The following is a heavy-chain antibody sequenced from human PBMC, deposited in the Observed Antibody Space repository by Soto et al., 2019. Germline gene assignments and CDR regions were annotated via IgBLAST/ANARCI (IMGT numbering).Heavy chain of an antibody. CDR2: IYYSGST. V-gene: IGHV4-39*01. CDR1: GGSISSSSYY. CDR3: ARTDTAMDYYYYYGMDV. D-gene: IGHD5-18*01. J-gene: IGHJ6*02. Sequence: PSETLSLTCTVSGGSISSSSYYWGWIRQPPGNGLEWIGSIYYSGSTYYNPSLKSRVTISVDTSKNQFSLKLSSVTAADTAVYYCARTDTAMDYYYYYGMDVGGQGTTVTVSS.